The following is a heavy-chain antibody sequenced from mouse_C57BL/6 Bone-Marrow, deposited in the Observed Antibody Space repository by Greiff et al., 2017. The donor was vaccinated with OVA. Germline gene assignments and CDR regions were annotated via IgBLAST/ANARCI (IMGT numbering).Heavy chain of an antibody. CDR3: ARDTGWFYFDY. CDR2: ISYSGST. J-gene: IGHJ2*01. CDR1: GYSITSGYD. V-gene: IGHV3-1*01. D-gene: IGHD2-3*01. Sequence: DVQLQESGPGMVKPSQSLSLTCTVTGYSITSGYDWHWIRHFPGNKLEWMGYISYSGSTNYNPSLKSRISITHDTSKNHFFLKLNSVTTEDTATDYCARDTGWFYFDYWGQGTTLTVSS.